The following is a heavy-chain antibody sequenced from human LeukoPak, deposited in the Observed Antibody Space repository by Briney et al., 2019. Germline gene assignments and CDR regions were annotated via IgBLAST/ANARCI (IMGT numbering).Heavy chain of an antibody. CDR2: ITDTGGTT. D-gene: IGHD2-21*02. V-gene: IGHV3-23*01. Sequence: PGGSLRLSCAASGFTFSDYYMSWIRQAPGKGLEWVSIITDTGGTTYNTDSVKGRFTISRDNSQNTLYLQMNNLRAEDTALYYCAKGAYCGGDCSSFFDYWGQGTLVTVSS. J-gene: IGHJ4*02. CDR1: GFTFSDYY. CDR3: AKGAYCGGDCSSFFDY.